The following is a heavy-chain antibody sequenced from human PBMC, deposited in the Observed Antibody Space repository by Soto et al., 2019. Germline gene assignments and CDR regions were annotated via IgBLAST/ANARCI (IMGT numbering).Heavy chain of an antibody. CDR2: VYYSGYT. Sequence: QVQLQESGPGLVKPSETLSLTCTVSSGSISTYYWSWIRQPPGKGLEWIGYVYYSGYTNYNPSLKSRVTISVDTSKNQFSLKLTSVTAAXXAXXXXXXXXXXDYSXEASDIWGQGTMVTVSS. V-gene: IGHV4-59*01. CDR1: SGSISTYY. J-gene: IGHJ3*02. CDR3: XXXXXXDYSXEASDI. D-gene: IGHD4-17*01.